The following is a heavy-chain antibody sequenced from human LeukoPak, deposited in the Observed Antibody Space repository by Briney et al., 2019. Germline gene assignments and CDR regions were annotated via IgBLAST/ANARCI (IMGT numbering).Heavy chain of an antibody. J-gene: IGHJ4*02. D-gene: IGHD3-3*01. CDR1: GGSVSDYY. CDR3: ARGLNDSWTGENY. V-gene: IGHV4-59*02. CDR2: IYYTET. Sequence: SETLSLTCTVSGGSVSDYYWSWIRQSPGKGLEWIGYIYYTETSYNPSLKSRVTISADTSKNQFSLKLYSVTAADTAVYYCARGLNDSWTGENYWGQGTLVTVSS.